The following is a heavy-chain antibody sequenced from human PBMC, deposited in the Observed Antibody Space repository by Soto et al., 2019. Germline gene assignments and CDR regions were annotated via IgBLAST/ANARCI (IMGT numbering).Heavy chain of an antibody. CDR1: GGTFSSYT. D-gene: IGHD2-15*01. CDR3: ARYCSGGSYYSPRDAFDI. J-gene: IGHJ3*02. Sequence: QVQLVQSGAEVKKPGSSVKVSCKASGGTFSSYTISWVRQAPGQGLEWMGRIIPILGIANYAQKFQGRVTMDANKSTRPAYMELSSLKSEDTAVYYCARYCSGGSYYSPRDAFDIWGQGTMVTVSS. CDR2: IIPILGIA. V-gene: IGHV1-69*02.